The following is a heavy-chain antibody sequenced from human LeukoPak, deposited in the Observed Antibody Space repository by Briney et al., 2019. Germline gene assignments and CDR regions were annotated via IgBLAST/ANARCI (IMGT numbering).Heavy chain of an antibody. Sequence: GGSLRLSCAASEFIFSNYGMNWVRQAPGKGLEWVSGISGGGGTTYYASSVKGRFTISRGNSKNTLYLQMNSLRVEDTAIDHDGFDSWGQGTLVTVSS. CDR2: ISGGGGTT. V-gene: IGHV3-23*01. CDR3: GFDS. J-gene: IGHJ4*02. CDR1: EFIFSNYG.